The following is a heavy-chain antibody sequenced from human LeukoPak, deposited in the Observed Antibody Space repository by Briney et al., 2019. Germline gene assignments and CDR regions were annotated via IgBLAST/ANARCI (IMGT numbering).Heavy chain of an antibody. J-gene: IGHJ4*02. CDR1: GYTLSESS. D-gene: IGHD1-26*01. V-gene: IGHV1-24*01. Sequence: ASVKVSCKVSGYTLSESSMHWVRQAPGKGLEWMGGFDPEDGGIIYAQKFQGRVTMTEDTSTDTAYMELSSLRSEEAAVFYCATPRSSGSYWRGYFDYWGQGTLVTVSS. CDR2: FDPEDGGI. CDR3: ATPRSSGSYWRGYFDY.